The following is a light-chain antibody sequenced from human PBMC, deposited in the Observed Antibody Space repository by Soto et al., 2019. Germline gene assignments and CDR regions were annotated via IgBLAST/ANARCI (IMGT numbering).Light chain of an antibody. CDR3: CSYAGSSSFYV. J-gene: IGLJ1*01. Sequence: QSVLTQPASVSGSPGQSINISCTGTSSDVGGYNYVSWYQHHPGKAPKLIIYDVSNRPSGVSNPFSGSKSGNTASLTISGLQAEDEADYYCCSYAGSSSFYVFGTGTEVTGL. CDR2: DVS. V-gene: IGLV2-14*03. CDR1: SSDVGGYNY.